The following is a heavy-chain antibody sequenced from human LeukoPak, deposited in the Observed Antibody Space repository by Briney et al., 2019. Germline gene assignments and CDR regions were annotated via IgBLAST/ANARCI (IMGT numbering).Heavy chain of an antibody. CDR1: GFTFTSSA. D-gene: IGHD3-3*01. CDR3: AAGPFWSGYPNWFDP. CDR2: IVVSSGNT. V-gene: IGHV1-58*02. J-gene: IGHJ5*02. Sequence: SVKVSCKASGFTFTSSAMQWVRQARGQRLEWIGWIVVSSGNTNYAQKFQERVTITRDMSTSTAYMELSSLRSEDTAVYYCAAGPFWSGYPNWFDPWGQGTLVTVSS.